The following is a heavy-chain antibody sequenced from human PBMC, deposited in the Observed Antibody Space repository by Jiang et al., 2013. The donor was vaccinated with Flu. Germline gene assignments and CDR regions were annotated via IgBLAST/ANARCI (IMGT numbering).Heavy chain of an antibody. J-gene: IGHJ3*02. Sequence: GSELKKPGASVKVSCKASGYTFTSYAMNWVRQAPGQGLEWMGWINTNTGNPTYAQGFTGRFVFSLDTSVSTAYLQISSLKAEDTAVYYCARSHHPNYYDSSGYWDDDAFDIWGQGTMVTVSS. V-gene: IGHV7-4-1*02. CDR1: GYTFTSYA. CDR3: ARSHHPNYYDSSGYWDDDAFDI. D-gene: IGHD3-22*01. CDR2: INTNTGNP.